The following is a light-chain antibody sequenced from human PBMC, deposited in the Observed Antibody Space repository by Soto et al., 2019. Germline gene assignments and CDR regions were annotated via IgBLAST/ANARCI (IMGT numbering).Light chain of an antibody. J-gene: IGKJ2*01. V-gene: IGKV1-39*01. Sequence: DIQMTQSPSSLSASVGDRVTITCRASQSISNYLNWYQQKPGKAPELLIYAASSLQSGGPSRFSGSGSGRAFSPTISSLQPEDFATYYCEQRYSTLMYTFGQGTKLEIK. CDR3: EQRYSTLMYT. CDR2: AAS. CDR1: QSISNY.